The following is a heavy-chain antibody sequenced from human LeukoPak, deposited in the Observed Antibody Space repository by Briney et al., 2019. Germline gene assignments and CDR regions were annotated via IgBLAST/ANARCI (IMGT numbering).Heavy chain of an antibody. D-gene: IGHD2-15*01. CDR3: GRNYCSGGSCSHFDP. CDR1: GGSISSVSYY. V-gene: IGHV4-61*02. J-gene: IGHJ5*02. CDR2: IYTSGST. Sequence: PSQTLSLTCTVSGGSISSVSYYWSWIRQPAGKGLEWIGRIYTSGSTNYNPSLKRRVTISVDTSKNQFSLKLNSVTAADTAVYYCGRNYCSGGSCSHFDPWGQGTLVTVSS.